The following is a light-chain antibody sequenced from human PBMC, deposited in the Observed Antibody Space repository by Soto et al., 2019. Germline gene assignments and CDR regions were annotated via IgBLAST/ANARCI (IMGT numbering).Light chain of an antibody. V-gene: IGKV3-20*01. CDR3: QQYGSSRWT. CDR1: ETVSDSQ. Sequence: EIVLTQSPDTLSLSPGERATLSCRTSETVSDSQLAWYQQKPGQAPRLLTYSVSTRATGIADRFSGSGSGTDFTLTISRLEPADFALYYCQQYGSSRWTFGQGTKVDIK. CDR2: SVS. J-gene: IGKJ1*01.